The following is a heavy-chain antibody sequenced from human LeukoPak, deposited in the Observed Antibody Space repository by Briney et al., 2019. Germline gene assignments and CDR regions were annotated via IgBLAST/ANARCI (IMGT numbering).Heavy chain of an antibody. CDR3: AGGPTVRYCSSTSCPTANGQQDY. D-gene: IGHD2-2*01. Sequence: SETLSLTCAIYGGSFSGYYWSWIRQPPGKGLEWIGEINHSGSTNYNPSLKSRVTISVDTSKNQFSLKLSSVTAAGTAVYYCAGGPTVRYCSSTSCPTANGQQDYWGQGTLVTVSS. CDR1: GGSFSGYY. V-gene: IGHV4-34*01. CDR2: INHSGST. J-gene: IGHJ4*02.